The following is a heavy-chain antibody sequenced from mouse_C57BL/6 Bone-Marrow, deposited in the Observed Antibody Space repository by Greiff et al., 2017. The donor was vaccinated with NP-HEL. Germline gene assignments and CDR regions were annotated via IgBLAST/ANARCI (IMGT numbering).Heavy chain of an antibody. CDR1: GYTFTSYW. V-gene: IGHV1-64*01. Sequence: QVQLQQPGAELVKPGASVKLSCKASGYTFTSYWMHWVKQRPGQGLEWIGMIHPNSGSTNYNEKFKSKATLTVDKSSSTAYMQLSSLTSEDSAVYYSARRRAMVTPYAMDYWGQGTSVTVSS. CDR2: IHPNSGST. CDR3: ARRRAMVTPYAMDY. J-gene: IGHJ4*01. D-gene: IGHD2-2*01.